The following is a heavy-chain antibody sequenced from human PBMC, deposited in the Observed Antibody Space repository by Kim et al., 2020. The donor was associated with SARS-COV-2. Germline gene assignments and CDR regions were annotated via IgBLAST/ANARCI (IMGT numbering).Heavy chain of an antibody. D-gene: IGHD2-2*01. CDR2: IWHDGSKK. V-gene: IGHV3-33*01. J-gene: IGHJ4*02. Sequence: GGSLRPSCTASGFTFTTYGMHWVRQVKGKGLEWVAVIWHDGSKKYYGDSVRGRFTISRDDSKNTVSLQMNSLRVEDTGVYYCARDIWPEDCHSTRCSVVDYWGQGALVTVSS. CDR1: GFTFTTYG. CDR3: ARDIWPEDCHSTRCSVVDY.